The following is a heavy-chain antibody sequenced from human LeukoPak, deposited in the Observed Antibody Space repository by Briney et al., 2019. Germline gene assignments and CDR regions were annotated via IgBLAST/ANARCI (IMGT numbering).Heavy chain of an antibody. D-gene: IGHD3-10*01. J-gene: IGHJ6*03. Sequence: SETLSLTCSVSGGSIRSGDHHWAWVRQPPGKGLEFIGSLDESGRPYYNRPLKSRVSISGDTSGKQFSLNLTSVTAADTAVYFCARDFGGYPFFMDVWGRGTTVIVSS. CDR3: ARDFGGYPFFMDV. CDR2: LDESGRP. CDR1: GGSIRSGDHH. V-gene: IGHV4-39*07.